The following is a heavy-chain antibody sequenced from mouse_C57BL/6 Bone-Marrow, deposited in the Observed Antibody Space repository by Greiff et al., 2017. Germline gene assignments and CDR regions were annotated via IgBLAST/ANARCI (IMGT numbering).Heavy chain of an antibody. CDR2: IYPSSGNT. Sequence: VQLQQSGAELARPGASVKLSCKASGYTFTSYGISWVKQRTGQGLEWIGEIYPSSGNTYYNEKFKGKATLTADKSSSTAYMELRSLTSEDSAVYFGARPGVVPYGAWFAYWGQGTLVTVSA. D-gene: IGHD1-1*01. J-gene: IGHJ3*01. CDR3: ARPGVVPYGAWFAY. V-gene: IGHV1-81*01. CDR1: GYTFTSYG.